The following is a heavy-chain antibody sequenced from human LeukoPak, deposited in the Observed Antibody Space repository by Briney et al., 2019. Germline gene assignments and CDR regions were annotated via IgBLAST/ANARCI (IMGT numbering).Heavy chain of an antibody. CDR3: ARGFDYYDSSGYYYMDV. CDR2: IYYSGST. Sequence: SQTLSLTCTVSGGSISSGGYYWSWIRQHPGKGLEWIGYIYYSGSTYYNPSPKSRVTISVDTSKNQFSLKLSSVTAADTAVYYCARGFDYYDSSGYYYMDVWGKGTTVTVSS. J-gene: IGHJ6*03. CDR1: GGSISSGGYY. D-gene: IGHD3-22*01. V-gene: IGHV4-31*03.